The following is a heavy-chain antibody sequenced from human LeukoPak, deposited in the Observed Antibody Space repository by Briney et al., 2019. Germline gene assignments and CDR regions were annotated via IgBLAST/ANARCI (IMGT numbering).Heavy chain of an antibody. CDR3: ARGRGPDY. J-gene: IGHJ4*02. Sequence: AGGSLRLSCAASGFTFSSYWMHWVRQAPGKWLVWVSRINSDGSSTSYADSVKGRFTISRDSAKNTLYLQMNSLRAEDTAVYDCARGRGPDYWGQGTLVTVSS. CDR1: GFTFSSYW. V-gene: IGHV3-74*01. CDR2: INSDGSST.